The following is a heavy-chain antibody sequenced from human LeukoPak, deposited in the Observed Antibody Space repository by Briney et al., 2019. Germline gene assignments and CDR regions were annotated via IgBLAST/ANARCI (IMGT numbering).Heavy chain of an antibody. D-gene: IGHD1-7*01. Sequence: ASETLSLTCTVSGYSISSGYYWGWIRQPPGKGLEWIGSIYHSGSTYYNPSLKSRVTISVDTSKNQFSLKLSSVTAADTAVYYCARVLITGTTFWAYYYMDVWGKGTTVTVSS. J-gene: IGHJ6*03. V-gene: IGHV4-38-2*02. CDR2: IYHSGST. CDR1: GYSISSGYY. CDR3: ARVLITGTTFWAYYYMDV.